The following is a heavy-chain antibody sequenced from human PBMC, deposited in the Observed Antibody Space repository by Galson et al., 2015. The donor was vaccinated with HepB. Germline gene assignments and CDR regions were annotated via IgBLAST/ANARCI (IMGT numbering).Heavy chain of an antibody. Sequence: SETLSLTCAVYGGSFSGYYWSWIRQPPGKGLEWIGEINHSGSTNYNPSLKSRVTISVDTSKNQFSLKLSSVTAADTAVYYCARVRYYGSGSNRYYFDYWGQGTLVTVSS. CDR3: ARVRYYGSGSNRYYFDY. J-gene: IGHJ4*02. V-gene: IGHV4-34*01. CDR2: INHSGST. CDR1: GGSFSGYY. D-gene: IGHD3-10*01.